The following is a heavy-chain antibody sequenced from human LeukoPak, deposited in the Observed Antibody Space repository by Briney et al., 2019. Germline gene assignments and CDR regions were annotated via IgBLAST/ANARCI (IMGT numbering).Heavy chain of an antibody. CDR2: INSDATST. V-gene: IGHV3-74*01. CDR1: GFTVSSNY. D-gene: IGHD6-13*01. Sequence: GGSLRLSCAASGFTVSSNYMSWVRQAPGKGLVWVSRINSDATSTSYADSVRGRFTISRDDAKNTMYLQMNSLRAEDTAMYYCVRGSPGYSSSWHAYWGQGTLVTVSP. CDR3: VRGSPGYSSSWHAY. J-gene: IGHJ4*02.